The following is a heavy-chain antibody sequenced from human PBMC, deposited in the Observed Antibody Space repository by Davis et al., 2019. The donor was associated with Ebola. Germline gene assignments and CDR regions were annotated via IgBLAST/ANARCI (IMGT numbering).Heavy chain of an antibody. CDR2: IDPDGSST. D-gene: IGHD4-17*01. CDR1: EFTFSRYW. Sequence: GESLKISCAASEFTFSRYWMHWVRQAPGKGLVWVSRIDPDGSSTSYADSVKGRLTISRDNAKSTLYLQMNSLRAEDTAVYYCARLARAYGDYGWGQGTLVTVSS. V-gene: IGHV3-74*01. CDR3: ARLARAYGDYG. J-gene: IGHJ4*02.